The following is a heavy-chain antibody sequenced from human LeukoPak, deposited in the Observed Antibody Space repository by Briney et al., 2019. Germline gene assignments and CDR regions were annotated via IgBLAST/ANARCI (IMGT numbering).Heavy chain of an antibody. Sequence: PGGSLRLSCEASGFSFSSYAFAWVRQGPGKGLEWVAAVTSGGGGTRFADSVKGRFTISRDNTKNTMYLQMNSLRVDDTAMYFCGSDPNGDYVGALGYWGRGAQVTVSS. D-gene: IGHD2-8*01. CDR3: GSDPNGDYVGALGY. V-gene: IGHV3-23*01. J-gene: IGHJ4*01. CDR1: GFSFSSYA. CDR2: VTSGGGGT.